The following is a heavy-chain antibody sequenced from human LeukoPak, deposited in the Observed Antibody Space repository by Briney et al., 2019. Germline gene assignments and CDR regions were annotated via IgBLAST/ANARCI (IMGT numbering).Heavy chain of an antibody. J-gene: IGHJ5*02. CDR1: GGSISSGSYY. D-gene: IGHD3-10*01. CDR3: ARKGFEYYYGSGSYNWFDP. CDR2: IYTSGST. V-gene: IGHV4-61*02. Sequence: SETLSLTCTVSGGSISSGSYYWSWIRQPAGKGLEWIGRIYTSGSTYYNPSLKSRVTISVDTSKNQFSLKLSSVTAADTAVYYCARKGFEYYYGSGSYNWFDPWGQGTLVTVSS.